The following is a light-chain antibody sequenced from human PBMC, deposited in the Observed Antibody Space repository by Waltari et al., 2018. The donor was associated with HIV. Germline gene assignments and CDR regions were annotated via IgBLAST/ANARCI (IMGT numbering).Light chain of an antibody. CDR2: GKN. Sequence: SSDLSQDPAVSVALGQTVRITCQGDSLRNYYASWYQQKPGQAPILVIFGKNKRPSGMPDRFAGSNSGNTASVSITGAQAEDEADYYCNSRDSSDNHVFGGGTKVTV. CDR1: SLRNYY. CDR3: NSRDSSDNHV. J-gene: IGLJ3*02. V-gene: IGLV3-19*01.